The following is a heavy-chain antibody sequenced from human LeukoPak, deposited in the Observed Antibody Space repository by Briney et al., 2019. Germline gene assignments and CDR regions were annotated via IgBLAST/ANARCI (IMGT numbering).Heavy chain of an antibody. CDR3: AKPLVRDAFDI. D-gene: IGHD2-21*01. Sequence: PGGSLRLSCAASGVTFSSYGMHWVRQAPGKGLEWGAVISYDGSNKYYADSVKGRFTISRDNSKNTLYLQMNSLRAEDTAVYYCAKPLVRDAFDIWGQGTMVTVSS. CDR1: GVTFSSYG. J-gene: IGHJ3*02. CDR2: ISYDGSNK. V-gene: IGHV3-30*18.